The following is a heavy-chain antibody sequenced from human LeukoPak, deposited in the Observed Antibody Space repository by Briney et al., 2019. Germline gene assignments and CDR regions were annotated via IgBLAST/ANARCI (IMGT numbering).Heavy chain of an antibody. CDR3: ARAPNGYCSSTSCDDAFDI. CDR1: VGSISSGGYS. CDR2: IYHSGST. D-gene: IGHD2-2*03. V-gene: IGHV4-30-2*01. Sequence: SQTLSLTCAVSVGSISSGGYSWRWIRQPPGRGLEWIVYIYHSGSTYYNPSLKSRVTISEDRSKNQFSLKLSSVTAADTAVYYCARAPNGYCSSTSCDDAFDIWGQGTMVTVSS. J-gene: IGHJ3*02.